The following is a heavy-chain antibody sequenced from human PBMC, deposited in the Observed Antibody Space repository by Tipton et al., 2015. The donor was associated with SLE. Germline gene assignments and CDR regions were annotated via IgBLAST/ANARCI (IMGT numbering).Heavy chain of an antibody. CDR3: ARGAGPITSFGKYYYYYYMDV. CDR2: INPSGGST. CDR1: GYTFTSYY. V-gene: IGHV1-46*01. J-gene: IGHJ6*03. Sequence: QSGPEVKKPGASVKVSCKASGYTFTSYYMHWVRQAPGQGLEWMGIINPSGGSTSYAQKFQGRVTMTRDTSTSTVYMELSSLRSEDTAVYYCARGAGPITSFGKYYYYYYMDVWGKGSTVTVSS. D-gene: IGHD3-16*01.